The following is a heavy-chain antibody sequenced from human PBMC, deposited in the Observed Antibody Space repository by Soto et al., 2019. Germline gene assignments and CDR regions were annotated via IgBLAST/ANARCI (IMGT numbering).Heavy chain of an antibody. CDR2: ISSSSSYI. Sequence: EVQLVESGGGLVKPGGSLRLSCAASGFTFSSYSMNWVRQAPGKGLEWVSSISSSSSYIYYADSVKGRFTISRDNAKNSLYLQMNSLRAEDTAVYYCARVIGYCSGGSCYFDYWGQGTLVTVSS. J-gene: IGHJ4*02. V-gene: IGHV3-21*01. D-gene: IGHD2-15*01. CDR3: ARVIGYCSGGSCYFDY. CDR1: GFTFSSYS.